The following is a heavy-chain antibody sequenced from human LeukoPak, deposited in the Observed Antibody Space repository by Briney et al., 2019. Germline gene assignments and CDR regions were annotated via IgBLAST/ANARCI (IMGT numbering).Heavy chain of an antibody. Sequence: SETLSLTCTVSGGSVSSDSYYWSWIRQPPGKRLEWIGYIYYSGSTNYNPSLKSRVTISVDTAKNQFSLKLSSVTAADTAVYYCARVLNYDILTGYYRWFDPWGQGTLVTVSS. V-gene: IGHV4-61*01. CDR3: ARVLNYDILTGYYRWFDP. J-gene: IGHJ5*02. D-gene: IGHD3-9*01. CDR1: GGSVSSDSYY. CDR2: IYYSGST.